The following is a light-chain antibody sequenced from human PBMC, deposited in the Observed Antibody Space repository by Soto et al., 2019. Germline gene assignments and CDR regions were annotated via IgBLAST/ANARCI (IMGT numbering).Light chain of an antibody. CDR3: SSYTSRSTVI. V-gene: IGLV2-14*01. Sequence: QSALTQPASVSGSPGQSITISCTGTSSDVGGYNYVSWNQQHPGKAPKLMIYEVSNRPSGVSNRFSGSKSGNTASLTISGLQAEDEADYHCSSYTSRSTVIFGGGTKLTVL. CDR2: EVS. J-gene: IGLJ2*01. CDR1: SSDVGGYNY.